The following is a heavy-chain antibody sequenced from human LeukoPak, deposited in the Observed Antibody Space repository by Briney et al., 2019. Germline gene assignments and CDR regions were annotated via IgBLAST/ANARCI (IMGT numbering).Heavy chain of an antibody. Sequence: SETLSLTCTVSGASISSGTYYWSWIRQHPGKGLEWIGYIYSSGNTYYNPSLKSRVTISIDTSKNQFSLNLSSVTAADTAVYFCARRSGYYDSSPTYAFDIWGLGTMVTVSS. CDR1: GASISSGTYY. CDR2: IYSSGNT. J-gene: IGHJ3*02. D-gene: IGHD3-22*01. V-gene: IGHV4-31*03. CDR3: ARRSGYYDSSPTYAFDI.